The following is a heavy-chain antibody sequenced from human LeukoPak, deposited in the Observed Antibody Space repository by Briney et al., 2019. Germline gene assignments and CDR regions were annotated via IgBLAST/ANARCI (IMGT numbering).Heavy chain of an antibody. CDR1: GFTFDDYA. V-gene: IGHV3-43D*04. D-gene: IGHD2-2*01. CDR2: ISWDGGRI. Sequence: GGSLRLSCAASGFTFDDYAMHWVRQAPGKGLEWVSLISWDGGRIYYADSVKGRFTISRDNSKNSLYLQMNSLRAEDTALYYCAKDWYAKTSWFYYYGMDVWGKGTTVTVSS. J-gene: IGHJ6*04. CDR3: AKDWYAKTSWFYYYGMDV.